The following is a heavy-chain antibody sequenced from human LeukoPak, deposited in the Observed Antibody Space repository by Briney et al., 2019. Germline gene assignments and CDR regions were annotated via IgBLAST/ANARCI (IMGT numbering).Heavy chain of an antibody. V-gene: IGHV1-18*01. CDR1: GYTFTSYG. J-gene: IGHJ5*02. CDR3: AREGRPTTKVVPYDFWSGYYATWFDP. CDR2: ISAYNGNT. D-gene: IGHD3-3*01. Sequence: GASVTVSCKASGYTFTSYGISWVRQAPGQGLEWMGWISAYNGNTNYAQKLQGRVTMTTDTSTSTAYMELRSLRSDDTAVYYCAREGRPTTKVVPYDFWSGYYATWFDPWGQGTLVTVSS.